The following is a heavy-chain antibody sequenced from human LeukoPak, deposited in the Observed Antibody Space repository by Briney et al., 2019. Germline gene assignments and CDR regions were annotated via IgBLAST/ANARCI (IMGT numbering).Heavy chain of an antibody. CDR1: GYTFTGYY. CDR2: INPNSGGT. D-gene: IGHD6-13*01. J-gene: IGHJ4*02. CDR3: AREGVAGTGLDY. V-gene: IGHV1-2*02. Sequence: ASVKVSCKASGYTFTGYYMHWVRQAPGQGLEWMGWINPNSGGTNYAQKFQGRVTMTRDTSTSTLYMELSSLRSEDRAVYYCAREGVAGTGLDYWGQGTLVTVSS.